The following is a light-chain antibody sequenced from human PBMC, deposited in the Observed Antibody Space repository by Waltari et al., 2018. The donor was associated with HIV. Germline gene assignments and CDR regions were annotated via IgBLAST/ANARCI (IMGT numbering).Light chain of an antibody. CDR1: TSNVSNNN. J-gene: IGLJ2*01. Sequence: QPVLAQPRSLSGPPGQPVNLSCSGSTSNVSNNNRNLYQQVTGVAPKLLIYRNNQRPSGVPDRFSGSKSGTSASLAISGLRTEDEAEYYCAVWDDRLSGRLFGGGTKVTVL. CDR3: AVWDDRLSGRL. V-gene: IGLV1-47*01. CDR2: RNN.